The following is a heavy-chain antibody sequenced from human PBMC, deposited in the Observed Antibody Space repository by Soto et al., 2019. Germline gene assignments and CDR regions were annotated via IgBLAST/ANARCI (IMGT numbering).Heavy chain of an antibody. CDR2: ISSSSSYI. CDR1: GFTFSSYS. CDR3: ARVGTRDSSSWSYYYGMDV. D-gene: IGHD6-13*01. Sequence: GGSLRLSCAASGFTFSSYSMNWVRQAPGKGLDWVSSISSSSSYIYYADSVKGRFTISRDNAKNSLYLQMNSLRAEDTAVYYCARVGTRDSSSWSYYYGMDVWGQGTTVTVSS. V-gene: IGHV3-21*01. J-gene: IGHJ6*02.